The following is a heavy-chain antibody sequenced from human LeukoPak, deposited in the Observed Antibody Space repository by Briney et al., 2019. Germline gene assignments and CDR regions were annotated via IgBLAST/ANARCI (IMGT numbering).Heavy chain of an antibody. CDR2: ISFDGHNK. CDR3: ARDLGVVRGVFTLDY. J-gene: IGHJ4*02. CDR1: GFTFSGFA. V-gene: IGHV3-30-3*01. D-gene: IGHD3-10*01. Sequence: PGGSLRLSCAASGFTFSGFAMHWVRQAPGKGLEWVAVISFDGHNKYYADSVRGRFTVSRENAKNSLYLQMNSLRAEDTAVYYCARDLGVVRGVFTLDYWGQGTLVTVSS.